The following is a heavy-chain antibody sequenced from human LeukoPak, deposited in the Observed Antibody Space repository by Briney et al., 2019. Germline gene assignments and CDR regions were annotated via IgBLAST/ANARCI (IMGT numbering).Heavy chain of an antibody. Sequence: GGSLRLSCAASGFTSSSYSMNWVRQAPGKGLEWVSSISSSSSYIYYADSVKGRFTISRDNAKNSLYLQMNSLRAEDTAVYYCARVRVGDLDYWGQGTLVTVSS. V-gene: IGHV3-21*01. J-gene: IGHJ4*02. CDR1: GFTSSSYS. D-gene: IGHD1-26*01. CDR2: ISSSSSYI. CDR3: ARVRVGDLDY.